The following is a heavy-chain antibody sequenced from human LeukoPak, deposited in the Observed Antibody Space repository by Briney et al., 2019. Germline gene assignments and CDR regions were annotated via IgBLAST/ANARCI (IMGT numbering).Heavy chain of an antibody. J-gene: IGHJ3*02. Sequence: GGSLRLSCEASGFTFSNYGMHWVRQAPGRGLEWVALISYDGSNKYYADSVKGRFTISRDNSKNTLYLQMNSLRAEDTAVYYCARDDYGGKLDIWGQGTVVTVSS. V-gene: IGHV3-30*03. CDR2: ISYDGSNK. D-gene: IGHD4-23*01. CDR3: ARDDYGGKLDI. CDR1: GFTFSNYG.